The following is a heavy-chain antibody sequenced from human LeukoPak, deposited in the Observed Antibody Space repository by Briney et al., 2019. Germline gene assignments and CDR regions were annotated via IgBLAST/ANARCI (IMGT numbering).Heavy chain of an antibody. CDR3: ARSHYGDYEGDFDP. V-gene: IGHV1-2*02. Sequence: ASVKVSCRASGYTLSGYFIHWVRQAPGQGLEWMGWINPNSGGTNHAQKFQGRVTMTRDTSISTAYMELRELRSDDTAVYYCARSHYGDYEGDFDPWGQGTLVTVSS. CDR2: INPNSGGT. CDR1: GYTLSGYF. D-gene: IGHD4-17*01. J-gene: IGHJ5*02.